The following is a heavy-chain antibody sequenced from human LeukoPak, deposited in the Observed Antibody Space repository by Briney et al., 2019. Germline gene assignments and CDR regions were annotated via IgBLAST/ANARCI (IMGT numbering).Heavy chain of an antibody. D-gene: IGHD3-10*01. CDR1: GFSFSNYS. CDR3: ARIKLIRGVSLYYFDN. J-gene: IGHJ4*02. CDR2: ISRSSDYI. V-gene: IGHV3-21*01. Sequence: GGSLRLSCAASGFSFSNYSMTWVRQAPGKGLEWVSSISRSSDYIYYADSVKGRFTISRDNAKNSLYLQMNSLRLEDTAVFFCARIKLIRGVSLYYFDNWGQGTLVTVSS.